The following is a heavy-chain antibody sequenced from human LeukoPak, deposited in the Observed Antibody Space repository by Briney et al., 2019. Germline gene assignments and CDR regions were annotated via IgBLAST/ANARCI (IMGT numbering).Heavy chain of an antibody. CDR3: ARRGRRGYSGYDLLDY. Sequence: GESLKISCKGSGYSFTSYWIGWVRQMPGKGLEWMGIIYPGDSDTRYSPSFQGQVTISADKSISTAYLQWSSLKASDTAMYYCARRGRRGYSGYDLLDYWGQGTLVTVS. CDR2: IYPGDSDT. CDR1: GYSFTSYW. D-gene: IGHD5-12*01. J-gene: IGHJ4*02. V-gene: IGHV5-51*01.